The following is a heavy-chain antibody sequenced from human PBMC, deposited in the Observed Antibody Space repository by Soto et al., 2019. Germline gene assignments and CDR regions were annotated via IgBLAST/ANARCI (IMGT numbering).Heavy chain of an antibody. J-gene: IGHJ5*02. CDR3: AKSGDQDGLRYFDWLLST. CDR2: INAGNGNT. D-gene: IGHD3-9*01. Sequence: GASVKVSCKASGYTFTSYAIDWVRQAPGQRLERMGWINAGNGNTKYSQRLQGRVNLTRDTSTTTVYMELSSLTSEDTAMYFCAKSGDQDGLRYFDWLLSTWGQGSLVTVSS. CDR1: GYTFTSYA. V-gene: IGHV1-3*01.